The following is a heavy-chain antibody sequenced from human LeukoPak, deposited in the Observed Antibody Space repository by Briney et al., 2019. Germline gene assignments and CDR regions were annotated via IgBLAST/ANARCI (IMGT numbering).Heavy chain of an antibody. V-gene: IGHV1-18*01. J-gene: IGHJ4*02. Sequence: EASVKLSCKASGYTFTSHGIIWVRQAPGQGLEWMGWISPDGGNTNYAHYLQGRFTLTTDTSTNTLYMQLSSLRSDDTAVYYCATGTLSVATAMALDCWGQGTLVTVS. CDR2: ISPDGGNT. CDR3: ATGTLSVATAMALDC. CDR1: GYTFTSHG. D-gene: IGHD5-18*01.